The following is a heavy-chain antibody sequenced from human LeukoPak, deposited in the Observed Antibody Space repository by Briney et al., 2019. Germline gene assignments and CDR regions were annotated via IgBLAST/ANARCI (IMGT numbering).Heavy chain of an antibody. CDR1: GGTFSSYA. Sequence: GASVKVSCKASGGTFSSYAISWVRQAPGQGLEWMGGIIPIFGTANYAQKFQGRVTITADESTSTAYMELSSLRSDDTAVYYCATALYGPFDYWGQGTLVTVSS. D-gene: IGHD4-17*01. CDR3: ATALYGPFDY. J-gene: IGHJ4*02. V-gene: IGHV1-69*13. CDR2: IIPIFGTA.